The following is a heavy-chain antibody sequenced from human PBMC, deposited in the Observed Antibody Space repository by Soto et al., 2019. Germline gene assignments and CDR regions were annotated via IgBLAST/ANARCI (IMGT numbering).Heavy chain of an antibody. Sequence: EVQLVESGGGLVHPGGSLRLSCVVSGFTFSGYWMHWVRQAPGKGLECVANIHQNGTERYYVDSVKGRFNISRDNAKNSLYLHMNSLRAEDTAVYYCLGSGSFSLWGQGTLVTVSS. V-gene: IGHV3-7*01. CDR3: LGSGSFSL. CDR2: IHQNGTER. J-gene: IGHJ4*02. D-gene: IGHD3-10*01. CDR1: GFTFSGYW.